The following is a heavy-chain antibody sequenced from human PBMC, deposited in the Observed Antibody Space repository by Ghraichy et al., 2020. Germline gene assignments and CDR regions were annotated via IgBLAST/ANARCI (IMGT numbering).Heavy chain of an antibody. V-gene: IGHV4-39*01. CDR2: IYYSGST. D-gene: IGHD1-26*01. J-gene: IGHJ4*02. Sequence: SETLSLTCTVSGGSISSSSYYWGWIRQPPGKGLEWIGSIYYSGSTYYNPSLKSRVTISVDTSKNQFSLKLSSVTAADTAVYYCARHRVGATVIGLLDYWGQGTLVTVSS. CDR3: ARHRVGATVIGLLDY. CDR1: GGSISSSSYY.